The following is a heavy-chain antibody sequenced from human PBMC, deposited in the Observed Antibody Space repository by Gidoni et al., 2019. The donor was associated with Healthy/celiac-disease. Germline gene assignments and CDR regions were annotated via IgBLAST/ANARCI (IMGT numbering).Heavy chain of an antibody. J-gene: IGHJ6*02. CDR1: GGTFSSFA. Sequence: QVQLAQSGAEVEKPGYSVKVSCKASGGTFSSFAISWVRQAPGQGREWMGWIIPIRGTANYAQQFQGRVTITADESTSTAYMELSSLRSEDTAVYYCARVDITGTTADYYGIDVWGQGTTVTVSS. CDR3: ARVDITGTTADYYGIDV. D-gene: IGHD1-7*01. V-gene: IGHV1-69*01. CDR2: IIPIRGTA.